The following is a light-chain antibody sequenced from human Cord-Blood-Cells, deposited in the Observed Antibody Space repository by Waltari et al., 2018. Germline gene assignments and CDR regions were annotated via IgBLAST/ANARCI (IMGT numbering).Light chain of an antibody. V-gene: IGKV1-39*01. CDR2: AAS. Sequence: DIQMTQSPSSLSASVGDRVTITCRASQSISSKLNWYQQKPGKAPKLLIYAASSLQSGVPSRFSGSVSETNFTLTISTMQPKDFATYYFQQSYSTPLTFSQGTRLEIK. CDR3: QQSYSTPLT. CDR1: QSISSK. J-gene: IGKJ5*01.